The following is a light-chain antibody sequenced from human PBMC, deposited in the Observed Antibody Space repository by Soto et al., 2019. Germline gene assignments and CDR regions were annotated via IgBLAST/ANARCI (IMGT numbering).Light chain of an antibody. CDR1: QSVNIY. V-gene: IGKV3-20*01. J-gene: IGKJ4*01. Sequence: EIVIAQSPTTLSVSPGERAPLFCRASQSVNIYLAWYQQKPGQAPRLLIYGASSRATGIPDRFSGSGSGTDFTLSISRLEPEDFAVYFCQQYGSSPFTFGGGTKVDIK. CDR2: GAS. CDR3: QQYGSSPFT.